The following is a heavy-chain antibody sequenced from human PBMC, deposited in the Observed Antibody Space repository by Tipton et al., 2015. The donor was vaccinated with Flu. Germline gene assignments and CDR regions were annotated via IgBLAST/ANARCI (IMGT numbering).Heavy chain of an antibody. CDR2: IGGSGGST. D-gene: IGHD5-18*01. CDR1: GFIFSSYA. CDR3: AKYRWAYGYEGF. Sequence: GSLRLSCAASGFIFSSYAFSWVRQAPGKGLEWVSGIGGSGGSTYYADSVKGRFTISRGNSKNTLYLQMNSLRAEDTAVYYCAKYRWAYGYEGFWGQGTLVTVSS. V-gene: IGHV3-23*01. J-gene: IGHJ4*02.